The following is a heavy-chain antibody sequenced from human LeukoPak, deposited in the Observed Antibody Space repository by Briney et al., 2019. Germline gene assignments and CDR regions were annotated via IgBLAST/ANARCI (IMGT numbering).Heavy chain of an antibody. J-gene: IGHJ4*02. CDR1: GFTFSSYW. CDR3: ARLGDGYIDFDY. D-gene: IGHD5-24*01. Sequence: GGSLRLSCAASGFTFSSYWMHWVRQAPGKGLVWVSRINSDGSSTTYADSVKGRFTISRDNAKNTLYLQMNGLRAEDTAVYYCARLGDGYIDFDYWGQGTLVTVSS. CDR2: INSDGSST. V-gene: IGHV3-74*01.